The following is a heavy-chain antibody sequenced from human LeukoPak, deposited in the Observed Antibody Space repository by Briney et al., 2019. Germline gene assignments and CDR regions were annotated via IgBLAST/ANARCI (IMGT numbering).Heavy chain of an antibody. D-gene: IGHD6-13*01. CDR2: IIPIFGTA. J-gene: IGHJ4*02. CDR1: GGTFSSYA. CDR3: ARDIAAAGKGGNDY. V-gene: IGHV1-69*05. Sequence: SVKVSCKASGGTFSSYAISWVRQAPGQGLEWMGGIIPIFGTANYAQKFQGRVTITTDESTSTAYMELSSLRSEDTAVYYCARDIAAAGKGGNDYWGQGTLVTVSS.